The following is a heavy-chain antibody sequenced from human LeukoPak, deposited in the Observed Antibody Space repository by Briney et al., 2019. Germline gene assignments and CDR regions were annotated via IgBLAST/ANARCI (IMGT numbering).Heavy chain of an antibody. D-gene: IGHD1-26*01. CDR1: GFTLSNYW. J-gene: IGHJ4*02. CDR3: ARDAQYSGSFFDY. Sequence: GGSLRLSCEASGFTLSNYWMHWVRQAPGKGLVWVSRINTYGSNTSYADSVRGRFTISRDNAKNSLYLQMNSLRAEDTAVYYCARDAQYSGSFFDYWGQGTLVTVSS. V-gene: IGHV3-74*01. CDR2: INTYGSNT.